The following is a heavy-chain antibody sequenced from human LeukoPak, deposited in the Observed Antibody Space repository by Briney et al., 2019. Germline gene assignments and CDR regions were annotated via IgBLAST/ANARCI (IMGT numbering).Heavy chain of an antibody. CDR3: AKISWDGRGTFY. CDR1: GLTFSTYS. CDR2: IRGGGENT. J-gene: IGHJ4*02. Sequence: PGGSLRLSCAASGLTFSTYSMSWVRQAPGKGLEWVSAIRGGGENTYYADSVKGRFTISRDNSKDTLSLQMNSLRAEDTAVYYCAKISWDGRGTFYWGQGTLVTVSS. D-gene: IGHD2-15*01. V-gene: IGHV3-23*01.